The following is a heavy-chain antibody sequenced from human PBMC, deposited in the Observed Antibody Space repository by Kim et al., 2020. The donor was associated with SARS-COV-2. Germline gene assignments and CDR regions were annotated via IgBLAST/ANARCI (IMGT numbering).Heavy chain of an antibody. Sequence: SETLSLTCSVSAGSKSSHYWSWIRQSPGKGLEWIGYIYYGGNTDYNPSLKSRVTMSMDTSKNQLSLKLSSVTAADTAVYYCARTGEGYYFDSWGQGTLVTVSS. V-gene: IGHV4-59*11. CDR2: IYYGGNT. D-gene: IGHD7-27*01. CDR3: ARTGEGYYFDS. CDR1: AGSKSSHY. J-gene: IGHJ4*02.